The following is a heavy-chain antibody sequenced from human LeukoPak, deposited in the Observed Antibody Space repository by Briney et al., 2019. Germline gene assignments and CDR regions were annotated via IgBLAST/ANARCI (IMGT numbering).Heavy chain of an antibody. J-gene: IGHJ4*02. CDR3: ANLDQLPSAPFDY. V-gene: IGHV3-23*01. CDR1: EFTFFTYW. D-gene: IGHD2-2*01. Sequence: GGSLRLSCAASEFTFFTYWMSWVRQAPGKGLEWVSAISGSGGSTYYADSVKGRFTISRDNSKNTLYLQMNSLRAEDTAVYYCANLDQLPSAPFDYWGQGTLVTVSS. CDR2: ISGSGGST.